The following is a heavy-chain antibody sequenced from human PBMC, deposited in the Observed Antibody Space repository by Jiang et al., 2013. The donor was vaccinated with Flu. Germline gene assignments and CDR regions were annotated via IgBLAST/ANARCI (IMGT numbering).Heavy chain of an antibody. Sequence: QSGSELKKPGASVKVSCKASGYTFTSYAMNWVRQAPGQGLEWMGWINTNTGNPTYAQGFTGRFVFSLDTSVSTAYLQICSLKAEDTAVYYCASRDYATNYYYYYGMDVWGQGTTVTVSS. CDR3: ASRDYATNYYYYYGMDV. V-gene: IGHV7-4-1*01. CDR2: INTNTGNP. CDR1: GYTFTSYA. D-gene: IGHD4-17*01. J-gene: IGHJ6*02.